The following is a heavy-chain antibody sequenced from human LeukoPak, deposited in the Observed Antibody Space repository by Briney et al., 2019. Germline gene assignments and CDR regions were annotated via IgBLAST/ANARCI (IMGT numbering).Heavy chain of an antibody. J-gene: IGHJ4*02. D-gene: IGHD5-18*01. CDR1: GGTFSSYA. CDR3: ARVASRRGVQLWTSGGPFDY. Sequence: GASVKVSCKASGGTFSSYAISWVRQAPGQGLEWMGGIIPIFGTANYAQKFQGRVTITADESTSTAYMELSSLRSEDTAVYYCARVASRRGVQLWTSGGPFDYWGQGTLVTVSA. V-gene: IGHV1-69*13. CDR2: IIPIFGTA.